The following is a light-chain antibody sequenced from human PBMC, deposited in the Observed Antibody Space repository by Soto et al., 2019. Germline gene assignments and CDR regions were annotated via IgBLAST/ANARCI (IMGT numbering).Light chain of an antibody. CDR3: QQRSNWQIT. V-gene: IGKV3-11*01. CDR2: DTS. Sequence: EIVLTQSPATLSLSPGERATLSCRASQSVSSYLGWYQQKPGQAPRLLIYDTSTRATGVPARFSGSGSGTDFTLTISRLEPEDFAVYYCQQRSNWQITFGQGTRLEIK. CDR1: QSVSSY. J-gene: IGKJ5*01.